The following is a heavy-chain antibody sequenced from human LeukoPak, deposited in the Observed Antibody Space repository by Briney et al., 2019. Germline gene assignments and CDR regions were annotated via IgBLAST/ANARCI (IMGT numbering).Heavy chain of an antibody. V-gene: IGHV4-59*08. J-gene: IGHJ6*02. Sequence: SETLSLTCTVSGGSISSYYWSWIRQPPGKGLEWIGYIYYSGSTNYNPSLKSRVTISVDTSKNQFSLKLSSVTAADTAVYYCARSEYYYDSSGPSRGYYYGMDVWGQGTTVTVSS. CDR1: GGSISSYY. D-gene: IGHD3-22*01. CDR3: ARSEYYYDSSGPSRGYYYGMDV. CDR2: IYYSGST.